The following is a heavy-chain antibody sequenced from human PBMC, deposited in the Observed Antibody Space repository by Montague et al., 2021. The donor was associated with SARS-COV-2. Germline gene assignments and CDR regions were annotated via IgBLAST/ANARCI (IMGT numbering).Heavy chain of an antibody. CDR1: GDSTRNSGYS. CDR2: IFNGGST. Sequence: SETLSLTCTVSGDSTRNSGYSWGWVRQPPGNGLEWIGNIFNGGSTFYNPSLKSRVTIFVDTSKNQFSLKLSSVTAADTAVYYCATRTRYPQNDFGFWGQGTLVTVSS. CDR3: ATRTRYPQNDFGF. V-gene: IGHV4-39*01. J-gene: IGHJ4*02. D-gene: IGHD1-14*01.